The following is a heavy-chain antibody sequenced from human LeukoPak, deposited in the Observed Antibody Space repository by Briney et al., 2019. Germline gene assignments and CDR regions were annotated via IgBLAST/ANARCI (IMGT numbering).Heavy chain of an antibody. CDR2: INYSGGST. Sequence: PGGSLRLSCAASGFTFSSNAMSWVRQAPGKGLEWVSGINYSGGSTYYADSVKGRFTISGDNSKNTLYLQMNNLRAEDAAVYYCSRLIAARTPYYFDYWGQGTLVTVSS. J-gene: IGHJ4*02. CDR3: SRLIAARTPYYFDY. V-gene: IGHV3-23*01. CDR1: GFTFSSNA. D-gene: IGHD6-6*01.